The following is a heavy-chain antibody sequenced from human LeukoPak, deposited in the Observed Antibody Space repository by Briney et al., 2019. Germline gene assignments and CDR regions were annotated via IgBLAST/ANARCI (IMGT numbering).Heavy chain of an antibody. D-gene: IGHD2-2*02. CDR3: ARGGGYCSSTSCHTNWFDP. Sequence: PSETPSLTCTVSGGSISSYYWSWIRQPPGKGLEWIGYIYYSGSTNYNPSLKSRVTISVDTSKNQFSLELSSVTAADTAVYYCARGGGYCSSTSCHTNWFDPWGQGTLVTVSS. J-gene: IGHJ5*02. CDR1: GGSISSYY. V-gene: IGHV4-59*01. CDR2: IYYSGST.